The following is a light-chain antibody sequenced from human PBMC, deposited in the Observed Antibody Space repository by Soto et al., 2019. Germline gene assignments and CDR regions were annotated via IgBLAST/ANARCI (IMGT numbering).Light chain of an antibody. J-gene: IGKJ4*01. CDR2: RAS. Sequence: EVVMTQSPATLSVSPGERATLSCRASRSVSSNLAWYQQKVGQAPRLLIYRASTRATGIPARFSGSGSGTEFTLTISSLQSEDFAVYYCQQHNNWPLTFGGGTKVEIK. CDR1: RSVSSN. CDR3: QQHNNWPLT. V-gene: IGKV3-15*01.